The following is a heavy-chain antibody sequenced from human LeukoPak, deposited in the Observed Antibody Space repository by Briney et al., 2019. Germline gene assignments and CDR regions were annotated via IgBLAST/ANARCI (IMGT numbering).Heavy chain of an antibody. CDR2: INSGGSKT. CDR3: ARPIRGYDGFDI. V-gene: IGHV3-74*01. D-gene: IGHD5-12*01. CDR1: GFTFTNYW. J-gene: IGHJ3*02. Sequence: GGSLRLSCAASGFTFTNYWMYWVRQAPGKGLVWVSRINSGGSKTNYADSVNGRFTISRDNAKNTLYLQTNSLRAEDTAMYYCARPIRGYDGFDIWGQGAMVTVSS.